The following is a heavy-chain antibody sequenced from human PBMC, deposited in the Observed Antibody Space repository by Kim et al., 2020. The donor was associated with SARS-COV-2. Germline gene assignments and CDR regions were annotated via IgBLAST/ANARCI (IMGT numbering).Heavy chain of an antibody. Sequence: ADSVKGRFTISRDNAKNTLDLQMNRLRAEDTAVYYCAKDVWDSSSWTFDYWGEGTLVTVSS. J-gene: IGHJ4*02. V-gene: IGHV3-30*02. D-gene: IGHD6-13*01. CDR3: AKDVWDSSSWTFDY.